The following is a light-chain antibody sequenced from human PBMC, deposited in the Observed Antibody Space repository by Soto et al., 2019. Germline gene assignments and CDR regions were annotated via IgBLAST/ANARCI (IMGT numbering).Light chain of an antibody. CDR3: SSYTSSRNYV. J-gene: IGLJ1*01. V-gene: IGLV2-14*01. Sequence: QSALTQPASVSGSPGQSITISCTGTSSDVGGYNYVSWYQQHPGKAPKLMIYDVSNWPSGVSNRFSGSKSGNTASLTISGLQAEDEADYYCSSYTSSRNYVFGTGTKVTVL. CDR2: DVS. CDR1: SSDVGGYNY.